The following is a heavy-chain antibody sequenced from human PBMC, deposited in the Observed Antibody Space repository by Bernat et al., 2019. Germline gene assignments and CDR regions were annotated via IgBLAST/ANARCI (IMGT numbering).Heavy chain of an antibody. D-gene: IGHD2-2*01. Sequence: QVQLVQSGAEVKKPGASVKVSCKASGYTFTSYGISWVRQAPGQGLEWMGWISAYNGNTNYSQKLQGRVTMTTDTATSTAYMELRSLRSDDAAVYYCARGSVVAAALRDYYYYYGMDVWGQGTTVTVSS. J-gene: IGHJ6*02. V-gene: IGHV1-18*01. CDR1: GYTFTSYG. CDR3: ARGSVVAAALRDYYYYYGMDV. CDR2: ISAYNGNT.